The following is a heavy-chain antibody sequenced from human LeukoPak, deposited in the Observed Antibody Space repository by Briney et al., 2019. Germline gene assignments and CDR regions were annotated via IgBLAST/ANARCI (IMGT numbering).Heavy chain of an antibody. Sequence: SETLSLTCTVSGGSISSYYWSWIRQPAGKGLEWIGRIYTSGSTNYNPSLKSRVTISVDTSKNQFSLKLSSVTAADTAVYYCARVGATPYYYYYMDVWGKGTTVTVSS. J-gene: IGHJ6*03. CDR1: GGSISSYY. D-gene: IGHD1-26*01. CDR2: IYTSGST. CDR3: ARVGATPYYYYYMDV. V-gene: IGHV4-4*07.